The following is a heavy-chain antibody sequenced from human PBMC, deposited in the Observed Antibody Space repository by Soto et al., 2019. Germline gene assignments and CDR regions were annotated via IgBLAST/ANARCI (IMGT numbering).Heavy chain of an antibody. V-gene: IGHV3-7*05. D-gene: IGHD4-17*01. Sequence: EVQLVESGGGLVQPGGSLRLSCAASGFTFSSYWMSWVRQAPGKGLEWVANIKQDGSEKYYVDSVKGRFTISRDNAKNSLYLQMNSLRAEDTAVYYCARVGDYDDYYYYGMDVWGQGTTVTVSS. CDR3: ARVGDYDDYYYYGMDV. CDR1: GFTFSSYW. CDR2: IKQDGSEK. J-gene: IGHJ6*02.